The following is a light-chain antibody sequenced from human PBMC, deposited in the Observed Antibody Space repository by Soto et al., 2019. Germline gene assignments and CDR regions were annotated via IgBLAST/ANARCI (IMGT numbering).Light chain of an antibody. J-gene: IGLJ1*01. CDR2: DVS. CDR3: SSYTSSSTLYD. CDR1: SSDVGGYNY. Sequence: QSVLTQPASVSGSPGQSITISCTGTSSDVGGYNYVSWYQQHPGKAPKLMIYDVSNRPSGVSNRFSGSKSVNTASLTISGLQAEDEADYYCSSYTSSSTLYDFGTGTKVTVL. V-gene: IGLV2-14*01.